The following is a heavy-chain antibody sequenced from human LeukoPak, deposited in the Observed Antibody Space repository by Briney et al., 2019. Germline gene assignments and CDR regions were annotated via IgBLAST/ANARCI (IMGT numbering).Heavy chain of an antibody. D-gene: IGHD6-13*01. CDR2: IYHSGST. Sequence: PSETLSLTCTVSGYSISSGYYWGWIRQPPGKGLEWIGSIYHSGSTYYNPSLKSRVTISVDTSKNQFSLKLSSVTAADTAVYYCARVPRRGLAAAGHGDYWGQGTLVTVSS. J-gene: IGHJ4*02. CDR3: ARVPRRGLAAAGHGDY. CDR1: GYSISSGYY. V-gene: IGHV4-38-2*02.